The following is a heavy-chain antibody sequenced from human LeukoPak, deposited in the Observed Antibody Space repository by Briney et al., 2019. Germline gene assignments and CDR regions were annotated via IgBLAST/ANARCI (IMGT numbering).Heavy chain of an antibody. Sequence: GASVTVSCKASGYTFTSYGISWVRQAPGQGLEWMGWISAYNGNTNYAQKLQGRVTMTTDTSTSTAYMELRSLRSDDTAVYYCARDRPKATVTTFGFDYWGQGPLVTVSS. J-gene: IGHJ4*02. V-gene: IGHV1-18*01. CDR2: ISAYNGNT. CDR1: GYTFTSYG. CDR3: ARDRPKATVTTFGFDY. D-gene: IGHD4-17*01.